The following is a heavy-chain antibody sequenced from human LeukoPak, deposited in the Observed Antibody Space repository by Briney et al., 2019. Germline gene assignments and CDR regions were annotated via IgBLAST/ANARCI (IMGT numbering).Heavy chain of an antibody. D-gene: IGHD1-20*01. Sequence: GESLKISCKASGYSFATYWIGWVREMPGKGLEWMGIIYPGDSDTRYNPPFQGQVTISADKSINTAYLQWRSLKASDTAMYYCARPPSRITGTTEDYWGQGTLVTVSS. CDR3: ARPPSRITGTTEDY. CDR1: GYSFATYW. CDR2: IYPGDSDT. J-gene: IGHJ4*02. V-gene: IGHV5-51*01.